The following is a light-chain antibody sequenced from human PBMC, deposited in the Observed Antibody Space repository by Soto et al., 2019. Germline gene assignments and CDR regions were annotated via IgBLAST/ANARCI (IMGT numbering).Light chain of an antibody. V-gene: IGKV4-1*01. CDR2: WAS. CDR3: QQCYSTPFT. CDR1: QSVLYSSNNKNY. J-gene: IGKJ3*01. Sequence: DIVMTQSPDSLAVSLGERATINCKSSQSVLYSSNNKNYLVWYQQKPGQPPKLLIYWASTRESGVPDRFSGSGSGTDFTLTISSLQAEDVAVYYFQQCYSTPFTFGPGTKVDIK.